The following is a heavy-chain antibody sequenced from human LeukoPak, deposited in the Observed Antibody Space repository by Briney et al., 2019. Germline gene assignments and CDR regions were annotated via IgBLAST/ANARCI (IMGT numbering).Heavy chain of an antibody. CDR1: GYTFTGYY. CDR3: AREPELRPYYGMDV. D-gene: IGHD1-14*01. J-gene: IGHJ6*02. CDR2: INPNSGGT. Sequence: ASVKVSCKASGYTFTGYYMHWVRQAPGQGLEWMGWINPNSGGTNYAQKFQGRVTMTRDTSISTAYMELSRLRSDDTAVYYCAREPELRPYYGMDVWGQGTTGTGSS. V-gene: IGHV1-2*02.